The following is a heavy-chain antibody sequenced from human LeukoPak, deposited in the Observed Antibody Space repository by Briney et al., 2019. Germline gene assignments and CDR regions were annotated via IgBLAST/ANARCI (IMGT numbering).Heavy chain of an antibody. CDR2: ISPAYDI. J-gene: IGHJ4*02. Sequence: PGGSLRLSCAASGFIFSSFAMNWVRQAPGKGLEWVSYISPAYDIYYSDSVRGRFTISRDNAKNSLYLQMNSLRDEDTAVYYCARDHNWGFDYWGQGTLVAVSS. CDR3: ARDHNWGFDY. CDR1: GFIFSSFA. D-gene: IGHD7-27*01. V-gene: IGHV3-48*02.